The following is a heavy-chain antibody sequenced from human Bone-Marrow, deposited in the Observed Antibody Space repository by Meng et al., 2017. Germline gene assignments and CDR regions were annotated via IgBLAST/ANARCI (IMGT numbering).Heavy chain of an antibody. CDR3: ARAVPSAGYVMDV. J-gene: IGHJ6*02. D-gene: IGHD6-25*01. Sequence: ETRSLTGAVYGGSSSGYYWSWIRQPPGKGLEWIGEINHSGSTNYNPSLKSRVTISVDTSKNQFSLKLSSVTAADTAVYYCARAVPSAGYVMDVWGQGTTVTVSS. CDR2: INHSGST. V-gene: IGHV4-34*01. CDR1: GGSSSGYY.